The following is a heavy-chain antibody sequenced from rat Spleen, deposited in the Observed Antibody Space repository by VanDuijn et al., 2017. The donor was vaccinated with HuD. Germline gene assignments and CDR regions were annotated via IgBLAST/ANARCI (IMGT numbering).Heavy chain of an antibody. Sequence: QVQLRESGPGLVQPSQTLSLPCTVSGFSLTNFHVHCVRQPPGKCLEWMGRIQNGGNTYYNSGPKSRLSISRDTSKRQVFLKMNSLQTEDIATYYCVREWGHNNSGYFDYWGQGVMVTVSS. D-gene: IGHD1-10*01. CDR3: VREWGHNNSGYFDY. CDR2: IQNGGNT. CDR1: GFSLTNFH. J-gene: IGHJ2*01. V-gene: IGHV2S1*01.